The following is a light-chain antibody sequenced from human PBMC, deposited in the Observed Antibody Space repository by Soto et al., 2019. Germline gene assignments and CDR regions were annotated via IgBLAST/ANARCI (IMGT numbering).Light chain of an antibody. CDR2: EIR. J-gene: IGLJ1*01. V-gene: IGLV2-14*01. CDR3: TSYPTSSTLYV. CDR1: SSDVGGYNY. Sequence: QSALTQPASVSGSPGQSITISCTGTSSDVGGYNYVSWYQQHPGEAPKLMIYEIRNRPSGVSNRFSGSKSGNTASLTISGLQAEDEADYYCTSYPTSSTLYVFXTGTKVTVL.